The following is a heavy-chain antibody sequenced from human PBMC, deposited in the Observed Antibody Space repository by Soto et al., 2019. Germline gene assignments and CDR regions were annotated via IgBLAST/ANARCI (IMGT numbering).Heavy chain of an antibody. J-gene: IGHJ6*02. CDR1: GYTFTSYD. CDR3: ARGLRLRFLEWLYEGPYYYYGMDV. CDR2: MSPNSGNT. Sequence: ASVKVSCKASGYTFTSYDINWVRQATGQGLEWMGWMSPNSGNTGYAQKFQGRVTMTRNTSISTAYMELSSLRSEDTAVYYCARGLRLRFLEWLYEGPYYYYGMDVWGQGTTVTVSS. V-gene: IGHV1-8*01. D-gene: IGHD3-3*01.